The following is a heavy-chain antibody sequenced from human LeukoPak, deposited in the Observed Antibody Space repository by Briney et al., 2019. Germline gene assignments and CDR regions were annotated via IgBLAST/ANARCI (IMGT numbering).Heavy chain of an antibody. V-gene: IGHV1-24*01. CDR2: FVPEDGGT. J-gene: IGHJ4*02. CDR1: GYTLTELS. D-gene: IGHD2-15*01. CDR3: ARDGGTRGFSSTWFSSFVFDF. Sequence: ASVKVSCKVSGYTLTELSIHWVRQAPGKGLEWMGGFVPEDGGTIYGQKFQGRVTMTEDTSTDTAYMELSSLRSEDTAIYYCARDGGTRGFSSTWFSSFVFDFWGQGTLVTVSS.